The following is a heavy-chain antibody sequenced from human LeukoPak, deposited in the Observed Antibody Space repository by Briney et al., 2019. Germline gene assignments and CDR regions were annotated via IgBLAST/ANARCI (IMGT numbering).Heavy chain of an antibody. V-gene: IGHV1-2*02. Sequence: ASVKVSCKASGYTFTGYYMHWVRQAPGQGLEWMGWINPNSGGTNYAQKFQGRVTMTRDTSISTAYMELSRLRSDDTAVYYCARAAEYYYDSSGSTYWGQGTLVTVSS. J-gene: IGHJ4*02. CDR1: GYTFTGYY. CDR3: ARAAEYYYDSSGSTY. D-gene: IGHD3-22*01. CDR2: INPNSGGT.